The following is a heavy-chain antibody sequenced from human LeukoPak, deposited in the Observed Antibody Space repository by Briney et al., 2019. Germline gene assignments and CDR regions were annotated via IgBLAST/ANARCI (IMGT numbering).Heavy chain of an antibody. V-gene: IGHV4-59*13. J-gene: IGHJ6*03. CDR2: IYYSGST. CDR1: GGSISTYF. Sequence: SETLSLTCTVSGGSISTYFGTWIRQPPGKGLEWVGYIYYSGSTHYNSSLKSRVSISIDTSNNQFSLQLYSVTAADTAVYYCARSSKTYYMDVWGRGTTVTVSS. CDR3: ARSSKTYYMDV.